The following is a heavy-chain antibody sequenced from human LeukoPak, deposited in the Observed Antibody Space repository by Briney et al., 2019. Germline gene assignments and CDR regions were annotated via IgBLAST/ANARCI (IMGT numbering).Heavy chain of an antibody. D-gene: IGHD3-3*01. CDR3: AKGLYDFWSGYSSNGMDV. V-gene: IGHV3-30*18. J-gene: IGHJ6*02. CDR1: GFTFSSYG. Sequence: PGRSLRPSCAASGFTFSSYGMHWVRQAPGKGLEWVAVISYDGSNKYYADSVKGRFTISRDNSKNTLYLQMNSLRAEDTAVYYCAKGLYDFWSGYSSNGMDVWGQGTTVTVSS. CDR2: ISYDGSNK.